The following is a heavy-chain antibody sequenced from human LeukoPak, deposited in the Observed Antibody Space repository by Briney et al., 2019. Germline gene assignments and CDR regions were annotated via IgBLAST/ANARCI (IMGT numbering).Heavy chain of an antibody. Sequence: GGSLRLSCSSSGFTFSSYGFHWVRQAPGKGLEWVAFIRYDGIHEFYADSVKGRFTISRDNSKNTLFLQMNSLRVEDAAVYYCAKDRQDYGAYWGQGALVTVSS. CDR2: IRYDGIHE. J-gene: IGHJ4*02. V-gene: IGHV3-30*02. D-gene: IGHD4/OR15-4a*01. CDR1: GFTFSSYG. CDR3: AKDRQDYGAY.